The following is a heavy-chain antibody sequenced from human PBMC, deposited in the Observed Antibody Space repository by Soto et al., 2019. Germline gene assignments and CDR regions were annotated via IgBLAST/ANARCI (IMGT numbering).Heavy chain of an antibody. CDR2: ISGSGGST. CDR1: GFTFSSYA. Sequence: GGSLRLSCAASGFTFSSYAMSWVRQAPGKGLEWVSAISGSGGSTYYAESVKGRFTISRDNSKNTLYLQMNSLRAEDTAVYYCAKDGRPGLTTIFGVVILYYFDYWGQGTLVTVSS. J-gene: IGHJ4*02. D-gene: IGHD3-3*01. V-gene: IGHV3-23*01. CDR3: AKDGRPGLTTIFGVVILYYFDY.